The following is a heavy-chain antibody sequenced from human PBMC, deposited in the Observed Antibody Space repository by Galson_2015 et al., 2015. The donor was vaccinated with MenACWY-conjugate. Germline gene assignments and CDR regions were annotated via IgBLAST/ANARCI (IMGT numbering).Heavy chain of an antibody. CDR2: IKSNVDGGTT. J-gene: IGHJ6*02. Sequence: SLRLSCEVSGFTFSNAWMTWVRQAPGKGLEWVGRIKSNVDGGTTDHVAPVKGRFTISRDDSKNTLYLQMHSLKTEDTAVSYCTTARLAGPTGYFYGMDVWGQGTAVTVSS. D-gene: IGHD1-14*01. CDR1: GFTFSNAW. V-gene: IGHV3-15*01. CDR3: TTARLAGPTGYFYGMDV.